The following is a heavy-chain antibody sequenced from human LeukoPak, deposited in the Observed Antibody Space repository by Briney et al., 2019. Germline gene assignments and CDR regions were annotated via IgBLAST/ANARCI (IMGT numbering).Heavy chain of an antibody. D-gene: IGHD6-13*01. Sequence: PSETLSLTCTVSGGSVGPNYCSWIRQPPGEGLEWIGYVHYTGRTNYNPSLTSRVTISVDTSKNQFSLKLSSVTAADTAVYYCARSAEYIAAAGTGGRFDPWGQGTLVTVSS. CDR2: VHYTGRT. J-gene: IGHJ5*02. V-gene: IGHV4-59*08. CDR3: ARSAEYIAAAGTGGRFDP. CDR1: GGSVGPNY.